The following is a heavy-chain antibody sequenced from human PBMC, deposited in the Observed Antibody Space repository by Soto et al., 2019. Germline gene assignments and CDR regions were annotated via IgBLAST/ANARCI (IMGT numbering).Heavy chain of an antibody. Sequence: QVQLVESGGGVVQPGRSLRLSCAASGFTFSSYAMHWVRQAPGKGLEWAAVISYDGSNKYYADSVKGRFTISRDNSKNTLYLQMNSLRAEDTAVYYCARTGYCSSTSCPGMYGMDVWGQGTTVTVSS. V-gene: IGHV3-30-3*01. J-gene: IGHJ6*02. D-gene: IGHD2-2*01. CDR3: ARTGYCSSTSCPGMYGMDV. CDR1: GFTFSSYA. CDR2: ISYDGSNK.